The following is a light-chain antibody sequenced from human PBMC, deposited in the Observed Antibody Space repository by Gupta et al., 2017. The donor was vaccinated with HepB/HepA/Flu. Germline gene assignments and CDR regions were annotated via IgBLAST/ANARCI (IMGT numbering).Light chain of an antibody. CDR2: GVS. CDR1: QTITRY. V-gene: IGKV1-39*01. CDR3: QQSDSDPRS. Sequence: DIQMTQSPSSLSASVGDRVTITCRSSQTITRYLNWYQHKPGRAPKPLIYGVSTLQSGVPSRFSGSGSGTDFTLTMSSLQPEDFATYYCQQSDSDPRSFGQGTKLEIK. J-gene: IGKJ2*04.